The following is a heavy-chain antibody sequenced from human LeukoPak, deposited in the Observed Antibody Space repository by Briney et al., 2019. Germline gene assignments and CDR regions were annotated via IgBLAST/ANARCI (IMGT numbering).Heavy chain of an antibody. CDR3: ARKDVGATDY. V-gene: IGHV3-48*01. J-gene: IGHJ4*02. Sequence: GGSLRLSCAASGFTFSSYSMNWVRQAPGKGLEWVSYISSSSSTIYYADSVKGRFTISRDNAKNSLYLQMNSLRAEDAAVYYCARKDVGATDYWGQGTLVTVSS. CDR2: ISSSSSTI. D-gene: IGHD1-26*01. CDR1: GFTFSSYS.